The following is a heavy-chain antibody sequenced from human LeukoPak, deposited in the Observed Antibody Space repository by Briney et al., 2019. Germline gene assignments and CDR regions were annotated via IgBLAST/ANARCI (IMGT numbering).Heavy chain of an antibody. J-gene: IGHJ6*03. CDR2: IYYSGST. CDR3: ARVYGSGSYSHYYYYMDV. D-gene: IGHD3-10*01. Sequence: PSETLSLTCTVSGGSISSYYWSWIRQPPGKGLEWIGYIYYSGSTNYNPSLKSRVTISVDTSKNQFSLKLSSVTAADTAVYYCARVYGSGSYSHYYYYMDVWGKGTTVTISS. V-gene: IGHV4-59*01. CDR1: GGSISSYY.